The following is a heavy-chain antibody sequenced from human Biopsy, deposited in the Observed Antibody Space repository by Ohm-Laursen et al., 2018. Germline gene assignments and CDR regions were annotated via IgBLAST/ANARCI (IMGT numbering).Heavy chain of an antibody. CDR2: NIPILGTE. D-gene: IGHD1/OR15-1a*01. CDR3: ATKLTGYFHH. V-gene: IGHV1-69*06. CDR1: GGTFSNYG. J-gene: IGHJ1*01. Sequence: ASVKVSCKAPGGTFSNYGVNWVRQAPGQGLEWLGGNIPILGTENYAQKLQDRVTVAANTSTSTATMELRSLRSDDTAVYYCATKLTGYFHHWGQGTLVIVSS.